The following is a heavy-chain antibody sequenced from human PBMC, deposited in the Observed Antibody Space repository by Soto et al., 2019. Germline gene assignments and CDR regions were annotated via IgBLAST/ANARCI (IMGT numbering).Heavy chain of an antibody. Sequence: GASVKVSCKASGYTFTGYYMHWVRQAPGQGLEWMGWINPNSGGTNYAQKFQGWVTMTRDTSISTAYMELSRLRSDDTAVYYCGIAAAGERTIDYWGQGPLVTVSS. J-gene: IGHJ4*02. CDR1: GYTFTGYY. CDR3: GIAAAGERTIDY. CDR2: INPNSGGT. V-gene: IGHV1-2*04. D-gene: IGHD6-13*01.